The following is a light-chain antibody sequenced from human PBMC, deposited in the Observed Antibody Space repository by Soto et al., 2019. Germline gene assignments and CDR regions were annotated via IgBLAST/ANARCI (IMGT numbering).Light chain of an antibody. CDR2: GAS. V-gene: IGKV3-20*01. CDR1: QTIRSNF. CDR3: LQHDDSLFT. J-gene: IGKJ3*01. Sequence: EIVLTQSPGALSLSPGERATLSCRASQTIRSNFLAWYQHKPGQAPRLLIYGASTTATGIPDRFSGSGSGTEFTLTISRLEPEDFAVYFCLQHDDSLFTFGPGTKVDI.